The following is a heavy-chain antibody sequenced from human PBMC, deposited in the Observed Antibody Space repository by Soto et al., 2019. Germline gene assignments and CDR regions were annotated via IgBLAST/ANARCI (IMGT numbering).Heavy chain of an antibody. J-gene: IGHJ4*01. D-gene: IGHD6-6*01. CDR2: ISSSGTPI. Sequence: GGSLRISCAASGFTFSRYEMNWVRQAPGKGLEWVSYISSSGTPIYYSDSVKGRFTISRDNAKNSLYLQMNSLRAEDTAVYYCTRKSARSSPLDYWGQGTLVTVSS. CDR1: GFTFSRYE. V-gene: IGHV3-48*03. CDR3: TRKSARSSPLDY.